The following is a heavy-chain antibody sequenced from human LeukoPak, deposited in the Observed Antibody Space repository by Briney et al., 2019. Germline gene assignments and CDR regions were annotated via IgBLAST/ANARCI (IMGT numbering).Heavy chain of an antibody. D-gene: IGHD3-3*01. Sequence: GGSLRLSCAASGFTFSSYGMPWVRQAPGKGLEWVAVISYDGSNKYYADSVKGRFTISRDNSKNTLYLQMNSLRAEDTAVYYCAKSWNYWGQGTLVTVSS. CDR3: AKSWNY. CDR2: ISYDGSNK. CDR1: GFTFSSYG. J-gene: IGHJ4*02. V-gene: IGHV3-30*18.